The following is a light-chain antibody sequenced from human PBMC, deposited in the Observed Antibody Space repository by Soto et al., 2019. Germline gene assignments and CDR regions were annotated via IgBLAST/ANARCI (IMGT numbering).Light chain of an antibody. J-gene: IGKJ4*01. CDR2: GAS. CDR3: QQYNNWPRAT. V-gene: IGKV3-15*01. CDR1: ESTNNY. Sequence: EIVMTQSPATLSVSPGERATLSCRASESTNNYLAWYQQKPGQAPRLLIDGASTRAAGIPPRFSGSGSGTDFTLTISRLEPEDFAVYYCQQYNNWPRATFGGGTKADIK.